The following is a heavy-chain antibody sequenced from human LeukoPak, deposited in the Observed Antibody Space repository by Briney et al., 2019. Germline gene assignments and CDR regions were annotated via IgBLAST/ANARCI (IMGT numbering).Heavy chain of an antibody. Sequence: SQTLSLTCTVSGASISSYYWSWIRLPPGKGLEWIGYTSYTGNTNYNPSLKSRVTISVDTSKNQFSLKLSSVTAADTAVYYCASSSGSRSFDYWGQGTLVIVSS. CDR3: ASSSGSRSFDY. V-gene: IGHV4-59*13. CDR1: GASISSYY. J-gene: IGHJ4*02. CDR2: TSYTGNT. D-gene: IGHD3-10*01.